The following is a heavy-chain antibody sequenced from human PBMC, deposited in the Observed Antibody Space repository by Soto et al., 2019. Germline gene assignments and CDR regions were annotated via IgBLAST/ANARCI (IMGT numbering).Heavy chain of an antibody. CDR1: GFTFSSYE. J-gene: IGHJ5*02. CDR2: ISSSGSTI. V-gene: IGHV3-48*03. Sequence: PVGSLRLSCAASGFTFSSYERNWIRQAPGKGLEWVSYISSSGSTIYYADSVKGRFTISRDNAKKSLYLQMTSLSAEDTAVYYCARTRRINWFDPWGQGTLVTVSS. D-gene: IGHD2-15*01. CDR3: ARTRRINWFDP.